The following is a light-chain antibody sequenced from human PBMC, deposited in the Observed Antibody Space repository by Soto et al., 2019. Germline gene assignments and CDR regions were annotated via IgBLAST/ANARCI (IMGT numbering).Light chain of an antibody. J-gene: IGKJ1*01. V-gene: IGKV3-20*01. CDR2: AAS. CDR3: QHYSSSLRA. Sequence: EIALTQSPGTLSLSPGERATLSCRASESVNSRDLAWYQQKPGQAPRLLIYAASSRATGIPNRFSGSGSGTDFTLTISRLEPEDFAVYYCQHYSSSLRAFGQGTKVEIK. CDR1: ESVNSRD.